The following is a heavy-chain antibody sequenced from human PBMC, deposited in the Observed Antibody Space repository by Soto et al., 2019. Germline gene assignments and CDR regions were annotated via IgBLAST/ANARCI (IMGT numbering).Heavy chain of an antibody. D-gene: IGHD3-10*01. CDR3: ARDSEATGFDY. V-gene: IGHV4-61*01. J-gene: IGHJ4*02. CDR1: GGSVSSGSYY. Sequence: PSETLSLTCTVSGGSVSSGSYYWSWIRQPPGKGLEWIGYICYSGSTNYNPSLKSRVTISVDTSKNQFSLKLSSVTAADTAVYYCARDSEATGFDYWGQGTLVTVSS. CDR2: ICYSGST.